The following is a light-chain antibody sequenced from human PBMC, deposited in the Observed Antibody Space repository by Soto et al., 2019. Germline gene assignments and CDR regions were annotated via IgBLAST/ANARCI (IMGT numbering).Light chain of an antibody. J-gene: IGKJ1*01. CDR1: PSISSW. CDR2: DAS. V-gene: IGKV1-5*02. CDR3: QHQGT. Sequence: DIQITTSPSTLSASVGDRVTIICRASPSISSWMAWYQQKPGKAPKHPIYDASSLESGVPSMFSGSGSGTDFTLPISSLQPADFSLYYCQHQGTFGQGTKVEIK.